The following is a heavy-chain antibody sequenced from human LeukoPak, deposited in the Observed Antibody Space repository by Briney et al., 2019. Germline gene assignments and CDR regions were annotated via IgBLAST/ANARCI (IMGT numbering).Heavy chain of an antibody. V-gene: IGHV4-4*07. D-gene: IGHD6-13*01. CDR2: IYSSGMT. Sequence: SETLSLTCTVSGDSISNYYWTWIRQPAGKGLEWIGRIYSSGMTHYNPSLKSRVTMSIDTPNRQFSLKLRSVTAADTAIYYCGRDPFISSFDSWGQGTLVSVSS. CDR1: GDSISNYY. CDR3: GRDPFISSFDS. J-gene: IGHJ4*02.